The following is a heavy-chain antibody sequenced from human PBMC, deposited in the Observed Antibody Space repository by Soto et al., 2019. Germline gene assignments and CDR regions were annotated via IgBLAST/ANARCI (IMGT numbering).Heavy chain of an antibody. Sequence: QLQLQESGPGLVKPSETLSLTCTVSGGSISSSSYYWGWIRQPPGKGLEWIGSIYYSGSTYYNPSLKRRVTISVDTSKNQFSLKLSSVTAADTAVYYCARQPYDILTGYSSYNWFDPWGQGTLVTVSS. V-gene: IGHV4-39*01. CDR1: GGSISSSSYY. CDR3: ARQPYDILTGYSSYNWFDP. J-gene: IGHJ5*02. CDR2: IYYSGST. D-gene: IGHD3-9*01.